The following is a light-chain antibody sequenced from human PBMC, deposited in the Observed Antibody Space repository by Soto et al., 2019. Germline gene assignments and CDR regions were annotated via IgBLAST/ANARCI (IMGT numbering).Light chain of an antibody. Sequence: EIVLTQSPGTLSLSPGERATLSCRASQSVSSSYLAWYQQKPGQAPRLLIYGASSRATGFPDRFSGSGSGTDFTLTISSLQPEDFATYYCQQSYSTPPACGGGTKVDI. CDR3: QQSYSTPPA. CDR2: GAS. J-gene: IGKJ4*02. V-gene: IGKV3-20*01. CDR1: QSVSSSY.